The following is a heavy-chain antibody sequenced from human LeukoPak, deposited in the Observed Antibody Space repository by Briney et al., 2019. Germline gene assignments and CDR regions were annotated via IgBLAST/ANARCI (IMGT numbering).Heavy chain of an antibody. D-gene: IGHD5-18*01. CDR2: INPSGGST. V-gene: IGHV1-46*01. Sequence: GASVKVSCKTSGYSFTGYYIHWVRQAPGQGLEWMGIINPSGGSTSYAQKFQGRVTMTRDTSTSTVYMELNSLRSEDTAVYYCARGVSAGNTAMLNYWGQGTLVTVSS. CDR3: ARGVSAGNTAMLNY. J-gene: IGHJ4*02. CDR1: GYSFTGYY.